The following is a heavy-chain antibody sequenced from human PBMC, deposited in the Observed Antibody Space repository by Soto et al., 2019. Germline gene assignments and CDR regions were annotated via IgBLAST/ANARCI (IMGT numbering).Heavy chain of an antibody. V-gene: IGHV3-23*01. CDR1: GLIVSRYA. Sequence: GGFLRLCCAAGGLIVSRYAVRWVRQAQGKGLEWVSIIGGSGVSTYQADSVKGRFTISRDNSKNTVYLEMNTLTAEDTAVYYCAKDRRMVPTGSFVYWGQGTLVTVSS. J-gene: IGHJ4*02. D-gene: IGHD5-12*01. CDR2: IGGSGVST. CDR3: AKDRRMVPTGSFVY.